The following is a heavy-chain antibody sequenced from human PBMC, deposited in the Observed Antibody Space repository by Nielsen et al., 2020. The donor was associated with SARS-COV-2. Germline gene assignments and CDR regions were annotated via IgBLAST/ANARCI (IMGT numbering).Heavy chain of an antibody. J-gene: IGHJ4*02. V-gene: IGHV3-9*01. CDR3: AKDISWGYYDSTTGGPYFDY. CDR2: ISWNSGSI. D-gene: IGHD3-22*01. Sequence: SLKISCAASGFTFSNDAMHWVRPAPGKGLEWVSGISWNSGSIGYADSVKHRFTISRDNAKNSLYLQMNSLRAEDTALYYCAKDISWGYYDSTTGGPYFDYWGQGTLVTVSS. CDR1: GFTFSNDA.